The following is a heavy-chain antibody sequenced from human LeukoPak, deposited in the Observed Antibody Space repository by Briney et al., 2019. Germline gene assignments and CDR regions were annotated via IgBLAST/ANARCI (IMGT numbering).Heavy chain of an antibody. CDR2: IIPILGIA. CDR3: ASKSVGVDTAMGLDY. D-gene: IGHD5-18*01. J-gene: IGHJ4*02. V-gene: IGHV1-69*04. Sequence: ASVKVSCKASGGTFSSYAIGWVRQAPGQGLEWMGRIIPILGIANYAQKFQGRVTITADKSTSTAYMELSSLRSEDTAVYYCASKSVGVDTAMGLDYWGQGTLVTVSS. CDR1: GGTFSSYA.